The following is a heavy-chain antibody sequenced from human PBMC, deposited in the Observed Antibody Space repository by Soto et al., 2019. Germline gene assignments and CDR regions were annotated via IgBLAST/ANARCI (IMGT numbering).Heavy chain of an antibody. Sequence: SETLSLTCTVSGGSISSYYWSWIRQPPGKGLEWIGYIYYSGSTNYNPSLKSRVTISVDTSKNQFSLKLSSVTAADTAVYYCARAYDYVYYFDYWGQGTLVTVSS. CDR3: ARAYDYVYYFDY. J-gene: IGHJ4*02. V-gene: IGHV4-59*01. CDR1: GGSISSYY. D-gene: IGHD3-16*01. CDR2: IYYSGST.